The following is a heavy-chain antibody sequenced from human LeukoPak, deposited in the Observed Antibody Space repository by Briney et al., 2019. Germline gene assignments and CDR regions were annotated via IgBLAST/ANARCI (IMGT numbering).Heavy chain of an antibody. J-gene: IGHJ4*02. D-gene: IGHD3-10*01. Sequence: PSETLSLTCTVSGGSISSYYWSWIRQPPGKGLEWIAFIYSSGSTNYNPSLKSRVTISVDTSKYQFSLKLSAVAAADTAVYYCARHSGLLYFDYWGQGNLVTVSS. CDR1: GGSISSYY. CDR3: ARHSGLLYFDY. V-gene: IGHV4-59*08. CDR2: IYSSGST.